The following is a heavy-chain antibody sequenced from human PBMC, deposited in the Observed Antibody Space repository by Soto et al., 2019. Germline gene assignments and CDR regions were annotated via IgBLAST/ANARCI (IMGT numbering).Heavy chain of an antibody. V-gene: IGHV4-34*01. CDR3: ARVTDSSSQWFDP. CDR1: GGSFSGYY. CDR2: INHSGST. D-gene: IGHD6-6*01. Sequence: QVQLQQWGAGLLKPSETLSLTCAVYGGSFSGYYWCWIRQPPGKGLEWIGEINHSGSTNYNPSLKSRVTISVDTSKNQFSLKLSSVTAADTAVYYCARVTDSSSQWFDPWGQGTLVTVSS. J-gene: IGHJ5*02.